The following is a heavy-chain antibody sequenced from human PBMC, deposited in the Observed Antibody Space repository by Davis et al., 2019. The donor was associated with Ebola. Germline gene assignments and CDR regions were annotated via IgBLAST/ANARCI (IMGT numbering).Heavy chain of an antibody. J-gene: IGHJ4*02. Sequence: GESLKISYKASGYSFTTYWIAWVRQTPAKGLEWMGIIYPGDSDTRYSPAFEGPVTISVDRSISTAYLQWSSLKASDIAIYYCARQESLYGSSDYWGQGTLVTVSS. D-gene: IGHD2/OR15-2a*01. V-gene: IGHV5-51*01. CDR3: ARQESLYGSSDY. CDR2: IYPGDSDT. CDR1: GYSFTTYW.